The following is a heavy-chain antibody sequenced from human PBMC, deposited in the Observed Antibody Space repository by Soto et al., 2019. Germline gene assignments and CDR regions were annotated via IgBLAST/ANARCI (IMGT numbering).Heavy chain of an antibody. CDR1: GFTFRNYW. J-gene: IGHJ4*02. Sequence: EEQLVQSGGGLVQPGGSLRLSCAGSGFTFRNYWMGWVHQAPGKRLEWVANIKQDGSETSYADSVKGRFTISRDNAKNSLYLQMSSLGADDTAVYYCVRENYFDYWGQGILVIVSS. CDR3: VRENYFDY. CDR2: IKQDGSET. V-gene: IGHV3-7*01.